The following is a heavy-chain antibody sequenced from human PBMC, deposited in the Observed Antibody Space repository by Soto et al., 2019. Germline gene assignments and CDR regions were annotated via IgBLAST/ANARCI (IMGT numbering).Heavy chain of an antibody. Sequence: EVQLVETGGGLIQPGGSLRLSCAASGFTVSSNYMSWVRQAPGKGLEWVSVIYSGGSTYYADSVTGRFTISRDNSKNTLYLQMNSLRAEDTGVYYCARGWLSGYYGMDVWGEGAPVTISS. CDR1: GFTVSSNY. J-gene: IGHJ6*04. CDR3: ARGWLSGYYGMDV. CDR2: IYSGGST. V-gene: IGHV3-53*02. D-gene: IGHD3-22*01.